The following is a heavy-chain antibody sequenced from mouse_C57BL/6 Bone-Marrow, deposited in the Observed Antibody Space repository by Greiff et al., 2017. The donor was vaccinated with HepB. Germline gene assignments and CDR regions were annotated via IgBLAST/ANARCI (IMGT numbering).Heavy chain of an antibody. D-gene: IGHD2-3*01. J-gene: IGHJ3*01. CDR3: ARGGGYYEAY. CDR1: GFTFSSYA. CDR2: ISDGGSYT. Sequence: EVQGVESGGGLVKPGGSLKLSCAASGFTFSSYAMSWVRQTPEKRLEWVATISDGGSYTYYPDNVTGRFTISRDNAKNNLYLQMSHLKSEDTAMYYCARGGGYYEAYWGQGTLVTVSA. V-gene: IGHV5-4*01.